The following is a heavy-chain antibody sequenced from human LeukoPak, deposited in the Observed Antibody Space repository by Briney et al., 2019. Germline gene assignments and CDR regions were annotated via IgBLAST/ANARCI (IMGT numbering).Heavy chain of an antibody. CDR2: INHSGST. V-gene: IGHV4-34*01. CDR3: ATTPLIYYYGSGSYYNGFDY. D-gene: IGHD3-10*01. J-gene: IGHJ4*02. Sequence: PSETLSLTCAVYGGSFSGYYWSWLRQPPGKGLEWIGEINHSGSTNYNPSLKSRVTISVHTSKNQFSLKLSSVTAADTAVYYCATTPLIYYYGSGSYYNGFDYWGQGALVTVSS. CDR1: GGSFSGYY.